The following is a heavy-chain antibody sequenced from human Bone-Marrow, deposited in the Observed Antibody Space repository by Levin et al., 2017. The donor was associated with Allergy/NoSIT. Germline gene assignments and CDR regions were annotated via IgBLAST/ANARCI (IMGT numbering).Heavy chain of an antibody. CDR2: IKQDGSER. CDR1: GFTFSNYW. CDR3: ARGTGGSSGYVH. J-gene: IGHJ4*02. D-gene: IGHD3-22*01. Sequence: PGGSLRLSCAASGFTFSNYWMTWVRQAPGKGLEWVANIKQDGSERYYVDSVKGRFTISRDNAKNSLYLQMNRLRAEDTAVYYCARGTGGSSGYVHWGQGTLVTVSS. V-gene: IGHV3-7*01.